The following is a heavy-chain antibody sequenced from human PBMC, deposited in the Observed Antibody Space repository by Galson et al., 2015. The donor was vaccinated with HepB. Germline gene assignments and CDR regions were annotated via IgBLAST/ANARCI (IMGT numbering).Heavy chain of an antibody. J-gene: IGHJ4*02. Sequence: SVKVSCKASGGTFSSYTISWVRQAPGQGLEWMGRIIPILGIANYAQKFQGRVTITADKSTSTAYMELSSLRSEDTAVYYCARIVANCGGDCSDYWGQGTLVTVSS. CDR1: GGTFSSYT. V-gene: IGHV1-69*02. D-gene: IGHD2-21*01. CDR2: IIPILGIA. CDR3: ARIVANCGGDCSDY.